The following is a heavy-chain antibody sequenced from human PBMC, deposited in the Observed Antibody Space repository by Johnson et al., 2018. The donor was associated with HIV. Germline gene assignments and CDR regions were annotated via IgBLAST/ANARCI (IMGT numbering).Heavy chain of an antibody. D-gene: IGHD6-19*01. CDR3: ASWGYSSGPAFDI. CDR2: IYSGGSS. Sequence: VQLVESGGGVVQPGRSLRLSCAASGFNVSNNYITWVRQAPGLGLEWVAVIYSGGSSFYADSVQGRFTISTDNFKNTEFLHMNTLRAEDTAGYYCASWGYSSGPAFDIWGQGTMVTVSS. J-gene: IGHJ3*02. V-gene: IGHV3-66*01. CDR1: GFNVSNNY.